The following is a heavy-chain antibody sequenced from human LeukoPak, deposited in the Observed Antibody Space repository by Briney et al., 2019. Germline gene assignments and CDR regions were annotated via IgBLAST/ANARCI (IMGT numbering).Heavy chain of an antibody. J-gene: IGHJ4*02. V-gene: IGHV4-39*07. D-gene: IGHD7-27*01. CDR3: ARDFQASWGSVDY. Sequence: SETLSLTCTVSGGSISSSSYYWGWIRQPPGKGLEWIGSIYYSGSTYYNPSLKSRVTISVDTSKNQFSLKLSSVTAADTAVYYCARDFQASWGSVDYWGQGTLVTVSS. CDR2: IYYSGST. CDR1: GGSISSSSYY.